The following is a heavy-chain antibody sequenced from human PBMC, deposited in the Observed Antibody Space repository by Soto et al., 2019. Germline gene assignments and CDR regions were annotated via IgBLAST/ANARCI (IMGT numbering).Heavy chain of an antibody. CDR3: AHYSSGLAFDI. CDR2: IYYSGST. V-gene: IGHV4-30-4*01. J-gene: IGHJ3*02. Sequence: QVQLQESGPGLVKPSQTLSLTCTVSGGSISSGDYYWSWIRQPPGKGLEWIGYIYYSGSTYYNPSLKSRVTRAVDTSKNQFSLKLSSVTAAVTAVYYCAHYSSGLAFDIWGQGTMVTVSS. D-gene: IGHD6-19*01. CDR1: GGSISSGDYY.